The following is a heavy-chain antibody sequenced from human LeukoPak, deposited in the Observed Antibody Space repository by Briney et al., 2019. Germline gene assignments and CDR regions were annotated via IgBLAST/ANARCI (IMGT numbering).Heavy chain of an antibody. CDR3: ARGGSYYFYYFDY. CDR1: GGSISSYY. V-gene: IGHV4-59*01. D-gene: IGHD1-26*01. Sequence: SETLSLTCTVSGGSISSYYWSWIRQPPGKGLEWIGYIYYSGSTNYNPSLKSRVTISVDTSKNQFSLKLSSVTAADTAVYYCARGGSYYFYYFDYWGQGTLVTVSS. CDR2: IYYSGST. J-gene: IGHJ4*02.